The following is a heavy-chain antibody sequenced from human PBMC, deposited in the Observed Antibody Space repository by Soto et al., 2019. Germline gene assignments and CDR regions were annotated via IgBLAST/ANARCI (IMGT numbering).Heavy chain of an antibody. V-gene: IGHV4-39*01. CDR1: GGSISSSSYY. Sequence: SETLSLTCTVSGGSISSSSYYWGWIRQPPGKGLEWVGSIYYSGSTYYNPSLKSRVTISVDTSKNQFSLKLSSVTAADTAVYYCARPIAAAEPLHWFDPWGQGTLVTVSS. J-gene: IGHJ5*02. D-gene: IGHD6-13*01. CDR3: ARPIAAAEPLHWFDP. CDR2: IYYSGST.